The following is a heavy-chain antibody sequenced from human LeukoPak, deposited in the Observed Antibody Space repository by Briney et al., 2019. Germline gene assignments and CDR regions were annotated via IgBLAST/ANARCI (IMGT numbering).Heavy chain of an antibody. CDR1: GFTFSNAW. D-gene: IGHD3-10*01. J-gene: IGHJ4*02. CDR2: IKSKTDGGTT. CDR3: AKDVGFGRDAKFDY. Sequence: GGSLRLSCAASGFTFSNAWMSWVRQAPGKGLEWVGRIKSKTDGGTTDYAAPVKGRFTISRDDSKNTPYLQMNSLRAEDTAVYYCAKDVGFGRDAKFDYWGQGTLVTVSS. V-gene: IGHV3-15*01.